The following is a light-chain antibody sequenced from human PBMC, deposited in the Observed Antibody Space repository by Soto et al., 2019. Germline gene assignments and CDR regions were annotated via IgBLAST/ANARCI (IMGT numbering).Light chain of an antibody. J-gene: IGLJ1*01. V-gene: IGLV1-44*01. Sequence: QSVLTQPLSASGPPGQRVTISCSGSVSNIGSNTVNWYQHLPGTAPRFLIYSNDQRPSGVPDRVSGSKSGTSASLAISGLQSEDEADYYCAAWDDSLNVYVFGTGTKVTVL. CDR1: VSNIGSNT. CDR3: AAWDDSLNVYV. CDR2: SND.